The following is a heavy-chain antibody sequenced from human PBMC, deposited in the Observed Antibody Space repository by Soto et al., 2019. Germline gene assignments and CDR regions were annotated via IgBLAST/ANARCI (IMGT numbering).Heavy chain of an antibody. CDR3: ARSLSLCDRWSFDY. Sequence: EVQLVQTGAEVKKPGESLKISCKGSGYSFIDYWIGWVRQMPGKGLEWMGFIHPSDFNIEYSPPFQGQVTISADKSINPAALQWSSLKASDTAMYYCARSLSLCDRWSFDYWGQGSLVTVSS. CDR1: GYSFIDYW. D-gene: IGHD2-21*02. CDR2: IHPSDFNI. V-gene: IGHV5-51*03. J-gene: IGHJ4*02.